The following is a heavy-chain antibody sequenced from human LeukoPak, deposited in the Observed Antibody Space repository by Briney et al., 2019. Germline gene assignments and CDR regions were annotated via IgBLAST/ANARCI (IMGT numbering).Heavy chain of an antibody. CDR3: ARDSDNYGDYVGDYWYFDL. J-gene: IGHJ2*01. CDR1: GGSISSGGYY. D-gene: IGHD4-17*01. Sequence: SQTLSLTFTVSGGSISSGGYYWSWIRQPPGKGLEWIGYIYHSGSTYYNPSLKSRVTISVDRSKNQFSLKLSSVTAADTAVYYCARDSDNYGDYVGDYWYFDLWGRGTLVTVPS. CDR2: IYHSGST. V-gene: IGHV4-30-2*01.